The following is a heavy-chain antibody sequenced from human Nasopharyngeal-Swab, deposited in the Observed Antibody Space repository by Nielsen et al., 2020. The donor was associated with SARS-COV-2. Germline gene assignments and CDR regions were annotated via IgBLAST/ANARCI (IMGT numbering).Heavy chain of an antibody. CDR2: FDPEDGET. CDR3: ATSPPMVVAGIWFDP. J-gene: IGHJ5*02. V-gene: IGHV1-24*01. D-gene: IGHD2-15*01. Sequence: SVNVSCKVSGYTLTELSMHWVRQAPGKGLEWMGGFDPEDGETIYAQKFRGRVTMTEDTSTDTAYMELSSLRSEDTAVYYCATSPPMVVAGIWFDPWGQGTLVTVSS. CDR1: GYTLTELS.